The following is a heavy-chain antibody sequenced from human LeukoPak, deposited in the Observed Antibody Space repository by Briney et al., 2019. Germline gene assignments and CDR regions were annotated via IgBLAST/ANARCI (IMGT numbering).Heavy chain of an antibody. CDR2: ISASGGST. Sequence: GGSLRLSCAASGFTLSSYAMSWARQVPGKGLEWVSSISASGGSTNYADSVKGRFTISRDNSKNTVYLQMNSLRAEDTAVYYCAKVMKGSERLTMVRGVIIKTAGLYYMDVWGKGTTVTVSS. V-gene: IGHV3-23*01. CDR1: GFTLSSYA. J-gene: IGHJ6*03. CDR3: AKVMKGSERLTMVRGVIIKTAGLYYMDV. D-gene: IGHD3-10*01.